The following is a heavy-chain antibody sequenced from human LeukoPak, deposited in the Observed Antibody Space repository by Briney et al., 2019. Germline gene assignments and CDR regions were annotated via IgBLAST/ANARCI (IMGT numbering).Heavy chain of an antibody. Sequence: ASVKVSCKASGYTFTSYYMHWVRQAPGQGLEWMGIINPSGGSTSYAQKFQGRVTMTRDTSTSTVYMELSSLRSEGTAVYYCARDLTPRSTAYPGAFDIWGQGTMVTVSS. J-gene: IGHJ3*02. CDR3: ARDLTPRSTAYPGAFDI. D-gene: IGHD3-3*01. CDR1: GYTFTSYY. CDR2: INPSGGST. V-gene: IGHV1-46*03.